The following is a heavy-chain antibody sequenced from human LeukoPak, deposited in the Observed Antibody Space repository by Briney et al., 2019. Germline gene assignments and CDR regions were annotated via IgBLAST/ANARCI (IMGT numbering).Heavy chain of an antibody. CDR2: IYYSGSI. CDR1: GDSITNHY. CDR3: ARVDYYYGMDV. Sequence: SETLSLTCIVSGDSITNHYWSLIRRPPGKGLEWIGYIYYSGSINYNPSLKSRVTISVDTSRNQFSLKLSSVTAADTAVYYCARVDYYYGMDVWGQGTTVTVSS. J-gene: IGHJ6*02. V-gene: IGHV4-59*11.